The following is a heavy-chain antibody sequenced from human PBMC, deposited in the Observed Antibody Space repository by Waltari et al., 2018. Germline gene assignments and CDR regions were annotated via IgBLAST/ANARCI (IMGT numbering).Heavy chain of an antibody. CDR1: GFTFSSYA. D-gene: IGHD3-3*01. CDR3: ARDYDFWSGYYTGISAFDI. CDR2: ISGSGGST. J-gene: IGHJ3*02. Sequence: EVQLLESGGGLVQPGGSLRLSCAASGFTFSSYAMSWVRKAPGKGLEWVSAISGSGGSTYYADSVKGRFTISRDNSKNTLYLQMNSLRAEDTAVYYCARDYDFWSGYYTGISAFDIWGQGTMVTVSS. V-gene: IGHV3-23*01.